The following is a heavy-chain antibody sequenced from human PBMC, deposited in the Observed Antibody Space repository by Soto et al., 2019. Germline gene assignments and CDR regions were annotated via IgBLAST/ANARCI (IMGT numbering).Heavy chain of an antibody. J-gene: IGHJ4*02. V-gene: IGHV3-30*18. CDR1: GFTFSSYG. Sequence: GGSLRLSCAASGFTFSSYGMHWVRQAPGKGLEWVAVISYDGSNKYYADSVKGRFTISRDNSKNTLYLQMNSLRAEDTAVYYCAKVRCSGGSCTLSPYFDYWGQGTLVTVS. CDR2: ISYDGSNK. CDR3: AKVRCSGGSCTLSPYFDY. D-gene: IGHD2-15*01.